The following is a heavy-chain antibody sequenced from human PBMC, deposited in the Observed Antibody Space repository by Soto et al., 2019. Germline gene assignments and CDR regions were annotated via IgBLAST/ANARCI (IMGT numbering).Heavy chain of an antibody. CDR1: GFRFSTDD. CDR2: ITTSSSSI. D-gene: IGHD2-2*01. Sequence: VKLVESGGGWVQPGGSLRLSCAASGFRFSTDDMNWVRQAPGKGLECLSYITTSSSSIKYADSVKGRFTVSRDDAKNSLYLQMSSLRDDDTAVYYCARDPQRGYSGLDVWGQGTTVSVSS. V-gene: IGHV3-48*02. J-gene: IGHJ6*02. CDR3: ARDPQRGYSGLDV.